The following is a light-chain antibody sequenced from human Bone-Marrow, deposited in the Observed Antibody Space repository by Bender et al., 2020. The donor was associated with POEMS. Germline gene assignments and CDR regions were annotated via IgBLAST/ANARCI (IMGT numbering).Light chain of an antibody. V-gene: IGLV1-44*01. CDR1: SSNIGAHA. J-gene: IGLJ2*01. CDR2: SSH. Sequence: QSALTQPPSASGTPGQRVTISCSGGSSNIGAHAVNWYQHLPGTAPKLLIYSSHRRPSEVPDRFSGSKSGNTASLTVSGLQADDEADYYCSSYANSGSLIFGGGTKLTVL. CDR3: SSYANSGSLI.